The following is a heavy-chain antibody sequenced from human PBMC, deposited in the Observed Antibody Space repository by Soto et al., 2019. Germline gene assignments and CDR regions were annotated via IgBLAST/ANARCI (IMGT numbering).Heavy chain of an antibody. V-gene: IGHV3-23*01. CDR3: AKDSPVTTVTYLWYFDL. J-gene: IGHJ2*01. D-gene: IGHD4-17*01. CDR2: ISGSGGST. CDR1: GFTFSSYA. Sequence: GGSLRLSCAASGFTFSSYAMSWVRQAPGKGLEWVSGISGSGGSTWYADSVKGRFTISRDTSKNTVYLQMTSLRADDTAVYYCAKDSPVTTVTYLWYFDLSGRATQVTVSS.